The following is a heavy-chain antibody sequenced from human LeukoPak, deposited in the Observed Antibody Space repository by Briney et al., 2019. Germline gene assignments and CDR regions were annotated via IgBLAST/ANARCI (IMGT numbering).Heavy chain of an antibody. V-gene: IGHV4-34*01. Sequence: PSETLSLTCAVYGGSFSGYYWSWIRQPPGEGLEWIGEINHSGSTNYNPSLKSRVTISVDTSKNQFSLKLSSVTAADTAVYYCASRGLQLWSCDLNVTQIHWGQGTLVTVSS. J-gene: IGHJ4*02. CDR3: ASRGLQLWSCDLNVTQIH. CDR2: INHSGST. CDR1: GGSFSGYY. D-gene: IGHD5-18*01.